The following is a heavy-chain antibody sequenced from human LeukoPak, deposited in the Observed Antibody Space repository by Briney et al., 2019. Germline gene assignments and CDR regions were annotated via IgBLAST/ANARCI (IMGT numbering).Heavy chain of an antibody. D-gene: IGHD2-15*01. J-gene: IGHJ4*02. CDR3: ARHACSGGSCSYAFDY. Sequence: PSETLSLTCTVSGGSISSSSYYWGWIRQPPGKGLEWIGSIYYSGSTYYNPSLKRRVTISVDTSKNQFSLKLSSVTAADTAVYYCARHACSGGSCSYAFDYWGQGTLVTVSS. CDR2: IYYSGST. V-gene: IGHV4-39*01. CDR1: GGSISSSSYY.